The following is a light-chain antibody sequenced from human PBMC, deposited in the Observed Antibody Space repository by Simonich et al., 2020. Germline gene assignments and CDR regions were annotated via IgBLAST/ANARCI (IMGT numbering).Light chain of an antibody. J-gene: IGLJ2*01. CDR2: LNSDGSH. CDR3: QTWGTGIVV. CDR1: SGHSSSA. V-gene: IGLV4-69*01. Sequence: QLVLTQSPSASASLGASVKLTCTLSSGHSSSAITLHQQQPEQGPRYWMKLNSDGSHSKGDGIPDRFSGSSSGAERYLTISSLQSEDEADYYCQTWGTGIVVFGGGTKLTVL.